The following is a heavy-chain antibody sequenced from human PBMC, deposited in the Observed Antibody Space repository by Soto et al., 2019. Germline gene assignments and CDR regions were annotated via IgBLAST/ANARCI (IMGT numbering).Heavy chain of an antibody. CDR1: GFTFSDHY. CDR2: IRNKANRYTT. CDR3: VRGTAVQGDILDLYYIDY. V-gene: IGHV3-72*01. D-gene: IGHD2-21*01. Sequence: PGGSLRLSCAASGFTFSDHYMDWVRQAPGKGLEWVGRIRNKANRYTTEYAASVKGRFTISRDDSKNSLYLQMNSLKTGDTAVYYCVRGTAVQGDILDLYYIDYWGQGTLVTVSS. J-gene: IGHJ4*02.